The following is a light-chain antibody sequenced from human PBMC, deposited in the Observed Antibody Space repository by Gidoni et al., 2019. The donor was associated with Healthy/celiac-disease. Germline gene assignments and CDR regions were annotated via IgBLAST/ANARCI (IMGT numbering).Light chain of an antibody. CDR2: AAS. J-gene: IGKJ4*01. CDR3: QKYNSARLT. Sequence: DIQMTQSPSSLSASVGDRVTITCRASQRISNYLAWYQQKPGKVPKLLIYAASTLQSGVPSRFSGSGSGTDFTLTISSLQPEDVATYYCQKYNSARLTFGGGTKVEIK. CDR1: QRISNY. V-gene: IGKV1-27*01.